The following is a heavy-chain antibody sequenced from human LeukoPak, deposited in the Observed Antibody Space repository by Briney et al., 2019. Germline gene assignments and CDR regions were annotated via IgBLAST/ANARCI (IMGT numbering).Heavy chain of an antibody. D-gene: IGHD4-17*01. Sequence: PGGSLRLSCTASGFTFSSYAMSWVRQAPGKGLEWVSAISGSGGSTYYADSVKGRFTISRDDSKNTLYLQMNSLRAEDTAVYYCAKDLTKGDYASFDYWGQGTLVTVSS. CDR1: GFTFSSYA. CDR3: AKDLTKGDYASFDY. J-gene: IGHJ4*02. CDR2: ISGSGGST. V-gene: IGHV3-23*01.